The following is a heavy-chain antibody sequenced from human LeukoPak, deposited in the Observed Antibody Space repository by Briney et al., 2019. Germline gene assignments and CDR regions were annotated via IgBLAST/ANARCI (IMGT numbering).Heavy chain of an antibody. Sequence: GGSLRLSCAASGFTFSGYSMNWVRQAPGKGLEWVGRVRSKADGGTTDYAAPAKGRFTISRDDSKNTVLLQMNSLKTEDTAVYYCTTVRPGTSGYSYWGQGTLVTVSS. CDR2: VRSKADGGTT. CDR1: GFTFSGYS. D-gene: IGHD3-22*01. CDR3: TTVRPGTSGYSY. J-gene: IGHJ4*02. V-gene: IGHV3-15*01.